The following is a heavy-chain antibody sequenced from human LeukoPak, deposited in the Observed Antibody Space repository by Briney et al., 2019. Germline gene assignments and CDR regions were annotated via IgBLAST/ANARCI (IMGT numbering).Heavy chain of an antibody. CDR2: ISSSSSTI. D-gene: IGHD3-22*01. Sequence: GGSLRLSCAASGFTFSSYSMNWVRQAPGMGLEWVSYISSSSSTIYYADSVKGRFTISRDNAKNSLYLQMNSLRAEDTAVYYCARGEYYDSSGSLDYWGQGTLVTVSS. J-gene: IGHJ4*02. CDR1: GFTFSSYS. V-gene: IGHV3-48*01. CDR3: ARGEYYDSSGSLDY.